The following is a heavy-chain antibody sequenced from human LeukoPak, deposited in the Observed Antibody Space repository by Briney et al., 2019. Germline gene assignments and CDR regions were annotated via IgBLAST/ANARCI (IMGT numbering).Heavy chain of an antibody. CDR1: GGSVSSGSYY. V-gene: IGHV4-61*01. CDR3: ARDHYYDRSGYYADYYYYYGMDV. D-gene: IGHD3-22*01. J-gene: IGHJ6*02. Sequence: SETLSLTCTVSGGSVSSGSYYWSWIRQPPGKGLEWVGDIYYSGSTNYNPSLKSRVTIPVDTSKNQFSLKLSSVTAADTAVYYCARDHYYDRSGYYADYYYYYGMDVWGQGTTVTVSS. CDR2: IYYSGST.